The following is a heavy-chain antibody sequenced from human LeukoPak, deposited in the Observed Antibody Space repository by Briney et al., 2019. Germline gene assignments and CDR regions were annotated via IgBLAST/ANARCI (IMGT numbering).Heavy chain of an antibody. CDR3: ASGLSSGYYVLGAFDI. CDR1: GFSFSRYW. V-gene: IGHV3-7*01. J-gene: IGHJ3*02. Sequence: GGSLRLSCAASGFSFSRYWMSWVRQAPGKGLEWVANIKQDGSEKNYVESVKGRFTISRDNAKNSLYLQTNSLRAEDTAVYYCASGLSSGYYVLGAFDIWGQGTMVTVSS. D-gene: IGHD3-22*01. CDR2: IKQDGSEK.